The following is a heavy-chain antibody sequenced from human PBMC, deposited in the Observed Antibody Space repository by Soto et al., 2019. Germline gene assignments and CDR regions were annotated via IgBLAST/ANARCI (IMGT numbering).Heavy chain of an antibody. J-gene: IGHJ4*02. V-gene: IGHV4-59*01. D-gene: IGHD1-26*01. Sequence: QVQLQESGPRLVKPSETLSLTCTVSGGSISSYFWAWIRQPPGKGLEWIGQISYSGSSQFTTPPSSGVTISADASKNQFSLRLTSVTAADTAVYYGARVREGVDYWGQGTLVTVSS. CDR3: ARVREGVDY. CDR1: GGSISSYF. CDR2: ISYSGSS.